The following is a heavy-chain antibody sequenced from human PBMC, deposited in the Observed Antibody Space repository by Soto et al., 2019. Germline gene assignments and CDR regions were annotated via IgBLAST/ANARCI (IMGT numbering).Heavy chain of an antibody. D-gene: IGHD1-1*01. Sequence: PGGSLRLSCAASGFTLSDYYMSWIRQAPGKGLEWISYISSSGRTIYYADSAKGRFTISRDNAKNSLYLQLNSLRAEDTAVYYCARTSVHIDSWGQGVLVTVSS. V-gene: IGHV3-11*01. J-gene: IGHJ4*02. CDR2: ISSSGRTI. CDR1: GFTLSDYY. CDR3: ARTSVHIDS.